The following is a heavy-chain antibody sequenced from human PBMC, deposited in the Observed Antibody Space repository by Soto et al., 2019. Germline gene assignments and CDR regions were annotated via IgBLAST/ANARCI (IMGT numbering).Heavy chain of an antibody. CDR2: ISYDGSNK. Sequence: GGSLRLSCAASGFTFSSYGMHWVRQAPGKGLEWMAVISYDGSNKYYADSVKGRFTISRDNSKNTLYLQMNSLRAEDTAVYYCAKDLDSSIGYWGQGTLVTVSS. CDR1: GFTFSSYG. D-gene: IGHD3-3*01. V-gene: IGHV3-30*18. J-gene: IGHJ4*02. CDR3: AKDLDSSIGY.